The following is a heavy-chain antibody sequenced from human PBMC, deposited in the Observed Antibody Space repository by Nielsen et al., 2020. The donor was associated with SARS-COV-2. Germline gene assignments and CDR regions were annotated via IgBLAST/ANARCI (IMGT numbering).Heavy chain of an antibody. CDR3: ARAWLELPRYYYYGMDV. CDR2: IYHSGST. Sequence: SETLSLTCAVSGGSISSSNWWSWVRQPPGKGLEWIGEIYHSGSTNYNPSLKSRVTTSVDKSKNQFSLKLSSVTAADTAVYYCARAWLELPRYYYYGMDVWGQGTTVTVSS. CDR1: GGSISSSNW. V-gene: IGHV4-4*02. D-gene: IGHD1-7*01. J-gene: IGHJ6*02.